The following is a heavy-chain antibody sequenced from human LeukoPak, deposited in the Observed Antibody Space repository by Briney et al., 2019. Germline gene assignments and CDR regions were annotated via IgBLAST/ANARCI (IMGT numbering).Heavy chain of an antibody. Sequence: GGSLRLSCAASGFTFSSYAMSWVRQAPGKGLEWVSSISSRSSYIYYADSVKGRFTISRDNAKNSLYLQMNSLRAEDTAVYYCARMAVYRTWFDPWGQGTLVTVSS. CDR3: ARMAVYRTWFDP. D-gene: IGHD2-8*02. CDR1: GFTFSSYA. V-gene: IGHV3-21*01. J-gene: IGHJ5*02. CDR2: ISSRSSYI.